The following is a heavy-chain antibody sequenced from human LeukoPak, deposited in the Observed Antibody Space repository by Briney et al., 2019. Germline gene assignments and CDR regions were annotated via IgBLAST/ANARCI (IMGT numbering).Heavy chain of an antibody. J-gene: IGHJ4*02. CDR3: ARALKRPRVAAAPGNY. CDR1: GYSISSGYY. D-gene: IGHD6-13*01. CDR2: IYHSGST. V-gene: IGHV4-38-2*01. Sequence: SETLSLTCAVSGYSISSGYYWGWIRQPPGKGLEWIGSIYHSGSTYYNPSLKSRVTISVDTSKNQFSLKLSSVTAADTAVYYCARALKRPRVAAAPGNYWGQGTLVTVSS.